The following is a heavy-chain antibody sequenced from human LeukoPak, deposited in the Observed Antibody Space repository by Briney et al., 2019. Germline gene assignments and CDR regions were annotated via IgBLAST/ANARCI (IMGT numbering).Heavy chain of an antibody. CDR3: ASGDCDILTGYYRY. CDR2: ISYDGSNK. V-gene: IGHV3-30-3*01. J-gene: IGHJ4*02. Sequence: PGRSLRLSCAASGFTFSSYAMHWVRQAPGKGLEWVAVISYDGSNKYYADSVKGRFTISRDNSKNTLYLQMNSLRAEDTAVYYCASGDCDILTGYYRYWGQGTLVTVSS. CDR1: GFTFSSYA. D-gene: IGHD3-9*01.